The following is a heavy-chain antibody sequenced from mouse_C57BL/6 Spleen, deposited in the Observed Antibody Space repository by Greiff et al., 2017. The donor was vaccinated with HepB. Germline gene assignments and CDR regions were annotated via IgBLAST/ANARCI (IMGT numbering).Heavy chain of an antibody. Sequence: EVQLQQSGPGMVKPSQSLSLTCTVTGYSITSGYDWHWIRHFPGNKLEWMGYISYSGSTNYNPSLKSRISITHDTSKNHFFLKLNSVTTEDTATYYCAREFDGNWYFDVWGTGTTVTVSS. CDR2: ISYSGST. CDR3: AREFDGNWYFDV. CDR1: GYSITSGYD. J-gene: IGHJ1*03. V-gene: IGHV3-1*01. D-gene: IGHD2-3*01.